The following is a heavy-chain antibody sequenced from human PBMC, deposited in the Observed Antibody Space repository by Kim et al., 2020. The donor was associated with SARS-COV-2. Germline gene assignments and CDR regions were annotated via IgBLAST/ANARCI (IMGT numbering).Heavy chain of an antibody. CDR2: IYYSGST. V-gene: IGHV4-59*01. CDR1: GGSISSYY. D-gene: IGHD3-3*01. CDR3: ARDYFLEWSDDNYGMDV. J-gene: IGHJ6*02. Sequence: SETLSLTCTVSGGSISSYYWSWIRQPPGKGLEWIGYIYYSGSTNYNPSLKSRVTISVDTSKNQFSLKLSSVTAVDTAVYYCARDYFLEWSDDNYGMDVWGQGTTVTVSS.